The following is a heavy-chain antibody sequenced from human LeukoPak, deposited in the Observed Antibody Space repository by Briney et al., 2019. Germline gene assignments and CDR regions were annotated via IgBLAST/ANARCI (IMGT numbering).Heavy chain of an antibody. CDR2: ISSSGSTI. V-gene: IGHV3-11*01. Sequence: GGSLRLSCAASGFTFSDYYMSWIRQAPGKGLEWVSYISSSGSTIYYADSVKGRFTISRDNAKNSLYLQMNSLRAEDTAVYCCARGVAGATTSSMVFDYWGQGTLVTVSS. CDR1: GFTFSDYY. CDR3: ARGVAGATTSSMVFDY. J-gene: IGHJ4*02. D-gene: IGHD1-26*01.